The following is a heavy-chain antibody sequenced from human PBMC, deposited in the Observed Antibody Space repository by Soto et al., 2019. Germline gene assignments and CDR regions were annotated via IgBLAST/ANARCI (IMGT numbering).Heavy chain of an antibody. J-gene: IGHJ5*02. V-gene: IGHV4-30-2*01. CDR2: IYHSGGT. CDR1: GGSISSGGYS. CDR3: AGRSGSSWYGNWCDP. Sequence: QLQLQESGSGLVKPSQTLSLTCAVSGGSISSGGYSWSWIRQPPGKGLEWIGYIYHSGGTYYNPSPRGRVTSSVDRSKNRVSRQLGSVTAADTAVYYCAGRSGSSWYGNWCDPWGQGTLVTVSS. D-gene: IGHD6-13*01.